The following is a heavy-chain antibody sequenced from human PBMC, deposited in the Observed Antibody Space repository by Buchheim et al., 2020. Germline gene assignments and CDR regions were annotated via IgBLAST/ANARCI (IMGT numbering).Heavy chain of an antibody. J-gene: IGHJ6*02. Sequence: QLLESGGGLVQPGGSLRLSCIVSGFSFSTYAIYWVRQAPGKGLEWVSVISGSGDRTYYPDSVKGRFTVSRDNSKNKLHLQWNSLRVEDTAVYYCAKQGKMAAPVPLYGMDVWGQGTT. V-gene: IGHV3-23*01. D-gene: IGHD6-13*01. CDR3: AKQGKMAAPVPLYGMDV. CDR1: GFSFSTYA. CDR2: ISGSGDRT.